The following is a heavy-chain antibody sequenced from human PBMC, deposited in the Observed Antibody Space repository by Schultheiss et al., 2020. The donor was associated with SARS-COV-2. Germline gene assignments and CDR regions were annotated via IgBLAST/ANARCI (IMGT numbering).Heavy chain of an antibody. V-gene: IGHV1-2*07. CDR1: GYSFTGYY. J-gene: IGHJ4*02. Sequence: ASVKVSCKASGYSFTGYYLHWVRQAPGQGLEWLGWINPSTGRTSFADKFQGRVTITADESTSTAYMELSSLRSEDTAVYYCARDLGNDDPLGWHYWGQGTLVTVSS. CDR3: ARDLGNDDPLGWHY. D-gene: IGHD1-1*01. CDR2: INPSTGRT.